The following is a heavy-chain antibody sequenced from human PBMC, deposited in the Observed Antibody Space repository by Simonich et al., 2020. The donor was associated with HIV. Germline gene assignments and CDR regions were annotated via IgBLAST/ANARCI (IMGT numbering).Heavy chain of an antibody. J-gene: IGHJ4*02. CDR1: GYTFRNYA. D-gene: IGHD4-17*01. CDR2: SKTNSGNP. V-gene: IGHV7-4-1*01. CDR3: ARDPRSMGFFDY. Sequence: QVQLVQSESELKKPGASVEVSCKASGYTFRNYAINWVRQAPGQGPEGMGGSKTNSGNPTYAQGFTGRFVYSSDMSVTTAYLQIRSLKAEDTAVYYCARDPRSMGFFDYWGQGTLITVSS.